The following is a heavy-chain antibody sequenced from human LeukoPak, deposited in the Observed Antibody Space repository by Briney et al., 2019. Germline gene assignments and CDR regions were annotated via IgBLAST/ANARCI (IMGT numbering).Heavy chain of an antibody. CDR3: ARDIAAAGTPYYFDY. V-gene: IGHV3-21*01. D-gene: IGHD6-13*01. Sequence: GGSLRLSCAASGFTFSSYSMKWVRQATGKGLERVSSISSSSSYIYYADSVKGRFTISRDNAKNSLYLQMNSLRAEDTAVYYCARDIAAAGTPYYFDYWGQGTLVTVSS. CDR1: GFTFSSYS. J-gene: IGHJ4*02. CDR2: ISSSSSYI.